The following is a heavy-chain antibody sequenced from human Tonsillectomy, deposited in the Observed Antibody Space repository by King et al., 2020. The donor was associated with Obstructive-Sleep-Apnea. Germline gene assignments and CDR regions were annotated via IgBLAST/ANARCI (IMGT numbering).Heavy chain of an antibody. D-gene: IGHD6-19*01. CDR1: GFTFSDYY. V-gene: IGHV3-11*01. J-gene: IGHJ4*02. CDR3: ARDFSGYDSGWHYFDY. CDR2: ISSSGNTI. Sequence: VQLVESGGGLVKPGESLRLSCAPSGFTFSDYYMNWIRQAPGKGLEWVSYISSSGNTIHYGDSVKGRFTISRDNAKNSLYLQMNSLRAEDTAVYYCARDFSGYDSGWHYFDYWGQGTLVTVSS.